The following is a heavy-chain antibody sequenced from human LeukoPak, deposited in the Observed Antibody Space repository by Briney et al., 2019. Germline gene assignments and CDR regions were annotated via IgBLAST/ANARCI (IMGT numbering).Heavy chain of an antibody. V-gene: IGHV1-2*02. CDR2: INPNSGGT. CDR1: GYTFTDYY. Sequence: ASVKVSCKASGYTFTDYYMHWVRQAPGQGLEWMGWINPNSGGTNYAQKFQGRVTMTRDTSISTAYMELSRLRSDDTAVYYCAREASYGDYSPFDYWGQGTLVTVSS. D-gene: IGHD4-17*01. J-gene: IGHJ4*02. CDR3: AREASYGDYSPFDY.